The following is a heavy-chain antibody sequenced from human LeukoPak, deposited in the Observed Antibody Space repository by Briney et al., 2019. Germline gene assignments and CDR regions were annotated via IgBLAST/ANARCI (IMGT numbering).Heavy chain of an antibody. CDR1: GFTFSSYS. V-gene: IGHV3-48*01. D-gene: IGHD3-22*01. Sequence: GGSLRPSCAASGFTFSSYSMNWVRQAPGKGLEWVSYISGSSSTIYYADSVKGRFTISRDNAKNSLYLQVNSLRAEDTAVYCCARGTMIPRGAFDIWGQGTMVTVSS. CDR2: ISGSSSTI. J-gene: IGHJ3*02. CDR3: ARGTMIPRGAFDI.